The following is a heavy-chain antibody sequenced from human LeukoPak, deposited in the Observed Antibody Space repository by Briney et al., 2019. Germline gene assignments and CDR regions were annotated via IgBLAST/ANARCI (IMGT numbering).Heavy chain of an antibody. CDR3: AREGELIAAAGFQH. CDR2: INTNTGSP. V-gene: IGHV7-4-1*02. CDR1: GYTFTSYG. Sequence: GASVKVSCKASGYTFTSYGISWVRQAPGQGLEWMGWINTNTGSPTYAQGFTGRFVFSLDTSVSTAYLQISSLKAEDTAVYYCAREGELIAAAGFQHWGQGTLVTVSS. J-gene: IGHJ1*01. D-gene: IGHD6-13*01.